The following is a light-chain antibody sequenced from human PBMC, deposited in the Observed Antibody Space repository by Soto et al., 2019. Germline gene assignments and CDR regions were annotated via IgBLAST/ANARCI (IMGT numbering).Light chain of an antibody. Sequence: SYELTQPPSVSVSPGQTANITCSGNTLGSKFVFWYQQKAGQSPMVVIYEDTKRPSGIPERFSGSNSGNTATLTISGTQAMDEADFYCQAWDSGTVVFGGGTKLT. CDR3: QAWDSGTVV. J-gene: IGLJ2*01. V-gene: IGLV3-1*01. CDR1: TLGSKF. CDR2: EDT.